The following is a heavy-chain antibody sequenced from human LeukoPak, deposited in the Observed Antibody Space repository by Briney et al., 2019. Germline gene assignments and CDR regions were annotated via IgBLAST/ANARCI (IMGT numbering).Heavy chain of an antibody. CDR2: ITTTGGTT. CDR1: GFTFSNYA. Sequence: GGSLRLSCAASGFTFSNYAMNWVRQAPGKGLEWVSTITTTGGTTYYADSVKGRFTISRDNSRNTLYLQMNSLRAEDTALYYCAKRNGLFYRGLGTLVTVSS. D-gene: IGHD3-16*01. CDR3: AKRNGLFY. V-gene: IGHV3-23*01. J-gene: IGHJ4*02.